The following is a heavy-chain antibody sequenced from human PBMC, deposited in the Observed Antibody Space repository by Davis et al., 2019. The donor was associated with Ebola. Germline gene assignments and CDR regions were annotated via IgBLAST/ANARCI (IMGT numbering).Heavy chain of an antibody. V-gene: IGHV3-30-3*01. CDR2: ISYDGSNK. CDR1: GFTFSSYA. CDR3: ARDSAVEY. D-gene: IGHD3-10*01. Sequence: GESLKISCAASGFTFSSYAMHWVRQAPGKGLEWVAVISYDGSNKYYADSVKGRFTISRDNSKNTLYLQMNSLRAEDTAVYYCARDSAVEYWGQGTLVTVSS. J-gene: IGHJ4*02.